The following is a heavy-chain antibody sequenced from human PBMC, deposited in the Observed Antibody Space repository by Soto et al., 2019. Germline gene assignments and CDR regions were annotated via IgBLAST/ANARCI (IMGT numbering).Heavy chain of an antibody. CDR1: GYDFTTYG. Sequence: QVHLVQSGAEVKKPGASVKVSCKGSGYDFTTYGITWVRQAPGQGLEWMAWISAHNGNTDYAQKLQGIVTVTRDTSTSTAYMELRSLRSDDTAVYHCARGGYGDYWGQGALVTVSS. CDR3: ARGGYGDY. CDR2: ISAHNGNT. V-gene: IGHV1-18*01. D-gene: IGHD1-1*01. J-gene: IGHJ4*02.